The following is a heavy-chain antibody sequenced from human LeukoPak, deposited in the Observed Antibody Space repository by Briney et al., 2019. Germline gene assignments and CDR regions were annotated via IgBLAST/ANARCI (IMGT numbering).Heavy chain of an antibody. V-gene: IGHV3-9*01. Sequence: PGGSLRLSCAASGFTFDDYALHWVRQAPGKGLEWASGISWNSGSIGYADSVKGRFTISRDNAKNSLYLQMNSLRADDTALYYCTKERADTSFDYWGQGTLATVSS. CDR1: GFTFDDYA. CDR2: ISWNSGSI. CDR3: TKERADTSFDY. J-gene: IGHJ4*02. D-gene: IGHD6-19*01.